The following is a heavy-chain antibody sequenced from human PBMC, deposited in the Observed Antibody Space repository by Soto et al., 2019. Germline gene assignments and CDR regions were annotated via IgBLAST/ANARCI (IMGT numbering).Heavy chain of an antibody. D-gene: IGHD6-13*01. CDR1: GYNLREYG. J-gene: IGHJ6*02. Sequence: QVHLLQSGVEVKKPGASVKVSCTAHGYNLREYGVRWLRQVPGQGVDWMGWIGGDNVNRRSSQRFQHRLTMTTDTSTNTASMEMRSLRYDDTAVYFCGREGQQLAQEQYVQCNGVAVWGQGTSVTVSS. V-gene: IGHV1-18*01. CDR2: IGGDNVNR. CDR3: GREGQQLAQEQYVQCNGVAV.